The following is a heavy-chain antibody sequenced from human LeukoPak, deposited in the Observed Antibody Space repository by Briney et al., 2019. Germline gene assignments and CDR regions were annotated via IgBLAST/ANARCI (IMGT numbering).Heavy chain of an antibody. Sequence: GGSLRLSCAASGFTFSSYWMSWVRQAPGKGLEWVANIKQDGSEKYYVDSVKGRFTISRDNAKNSLYLQMNSLRAEDTAVYYCARDGGGYGSNGCDYWGQGTLVTVSS. J-gene: IGHJ4*02. CDR1: GFTFSSYW. D-gene: IGHD2-8*01. V-gene: IGHV3-7*01. CDR2: IKQDGSEK. CDR3: ARDGGGYGSNGCDY.